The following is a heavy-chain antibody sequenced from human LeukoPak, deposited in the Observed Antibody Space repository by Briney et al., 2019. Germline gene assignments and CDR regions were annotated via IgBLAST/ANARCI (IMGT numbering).Heavy chain of an antibody. J-gene: IGHJ4*02. CDR2: INTNTGNT. CDR1: GYTFTSYA. Sequence: ASVKVSCKASGYTFTSYAMNWVRQAPGQGLEWMGWINTNTGNTTYAQGFTGRFVFSLDTSVSTAYLQISSLKAEDTAVYYCARWGYDYGGNSMYYFDYWGQGTLVTVSS. CDR3: ARWGYDYGGNSMYYFDY. V-gene: IGHV7-4-1*02. D-gene: IGHD4-23*01.